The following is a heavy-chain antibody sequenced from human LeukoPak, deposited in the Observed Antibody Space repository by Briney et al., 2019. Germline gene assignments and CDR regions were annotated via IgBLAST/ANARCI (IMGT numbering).Heavy chain of an antibody. Sequence: SKTLSLTCTVSGGSISSYYWSWIRQPAGKGLEWIGRIYTSGSTNYNPSLKSRVTMSVDTSKNQFSLKLSSVTAADTAVYYCARERRTPSGYNPRNWFDPWGQGTLVTVSS. CDR2: IYTSGST. V-gene: IGHV4-4*07. J-gene: IGHJ5*02. CDR1: GGSISSYY. D-gene: IGHD3-22*01. CDR3: ARERRTPSGYNPRNWFDP.